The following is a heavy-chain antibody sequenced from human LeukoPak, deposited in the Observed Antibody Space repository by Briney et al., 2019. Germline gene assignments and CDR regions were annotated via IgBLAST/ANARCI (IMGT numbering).Heavy chain of an antibody. CDR3: ATRLYCSGGSCYYYYGMDV. CDR2: IYSGGTT. J-gene: IGHJ6*02. D-gene: IGHD2-15*01. CDR1: GFTVSSNY. Sequence: HAGGSLRLSCAASGFTVSSNYMSWVRQAPGKGLEWVSVIYSGGTTYYADSVKGRFTISRDNSKNTLYLQMNSLRAEDTAVYYCATRLYCSGGSCYYYYGMDVWGQGTTVTVSS. V-gene: IGHV3-53*01.